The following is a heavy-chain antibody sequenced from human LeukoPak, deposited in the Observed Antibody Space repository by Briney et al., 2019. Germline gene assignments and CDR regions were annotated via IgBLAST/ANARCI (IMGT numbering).Heavy chain of an antibody. CDR2: INWNGGST. Sequence: GGSLRLSCAASGFPFDDYGMSCVRQAPGKGLEWVSGINWNGGSTGYVDYVKGRFIISRDNAKNSLYLQMNSLRAEDTALYYCARDFGSGGIAAAFDPWGQGTLVTVSS. J-gene: IGHJ5*02. D-gene: IGHD6-13*01. CDR1: GFPFDDYG. CDR3: ARDFGSGGIAAAFDP. V-gene: IGHV3-20*04.